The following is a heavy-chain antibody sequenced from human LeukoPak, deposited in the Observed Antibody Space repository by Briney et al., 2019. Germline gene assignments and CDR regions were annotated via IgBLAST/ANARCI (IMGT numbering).Heavy chain of an antibody. CDR2: INHSGST. CDR3: ARVTRGYSYGHRLYYFDY. V-gene: IGHV4-34*01. D-gene: IGHD5-18*01. J-gene: IGHJ4*02. CDR1: GGSFSGYY. Sequence: SETLSLTCAVYGGSFSGYYWSWIRQPPGKGLEWIGEINHSGSTNYNPSLKSRVTISVDTSKNQFSLKLSSVTAADTAVYYCARVTRGYSYGHRLYYFDYWGQGTLVTFSS.